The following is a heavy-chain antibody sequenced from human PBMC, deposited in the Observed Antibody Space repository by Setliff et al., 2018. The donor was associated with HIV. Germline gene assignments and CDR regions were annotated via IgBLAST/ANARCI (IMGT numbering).Heavy chain of an antibody. J-gene: IGHJ4*02. CDR1: GFSFSNAA. D-gene: IGHD3-10*01. CDR3: ARGSNQGSGTEVDY. V-gene: IGHV3-23*01. Sequence: QPGGSLRLSCAASGFSFSNAAMQWVRQAPGKGLEWVSAIYGSSGSTNYADSVKGRFTISRDNSKNMLYLQMNSLRAEDTAVYYCARGSNQGSGTEVDYWGQGTQVTVSS. CDR2: IYGSSGST.